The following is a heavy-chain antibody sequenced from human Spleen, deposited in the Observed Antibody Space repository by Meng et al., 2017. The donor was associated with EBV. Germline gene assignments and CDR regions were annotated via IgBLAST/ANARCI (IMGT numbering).Heavy chain of an antibody. V-gene: IGHV4-59*01. D-gene: IGHD6-19*01. J-gene: IGHJ4*02. CDR2: IYYTGST. Sequence: QVPLLESGPGLVKPSGTLSLTCTVSGGPISGYYWSWIRQPPGKGLELIGDIYYTGSTNYNPSLKSRVTILVDTSKNQFSLKLSSVTAADTAMYYCARDTSGWYVNWGQGILVTVSS. CDR1: GGPISGYY. CDR3: ARDTSGWYVN.